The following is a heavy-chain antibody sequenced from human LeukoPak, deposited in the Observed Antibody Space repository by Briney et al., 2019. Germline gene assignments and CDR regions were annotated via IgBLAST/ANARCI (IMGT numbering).Heavy chain of an antibody. Sequence: PGGSLRLSCAASGFAFSSYSMNWVRQAPGKGLEWVSSISSSGSYTYYADSVKGRFTISRDNAKNSLYLQMNSLRAEDTAVYYCARDQGSFDYWGQGTLVTVSS. CDR1: GFAFSSYS. CDR2: ISSSGSYT. V-gene: IGHV3-21*01. CDR3: ARDQGSFDY. J-gene: IGHJ4*02.